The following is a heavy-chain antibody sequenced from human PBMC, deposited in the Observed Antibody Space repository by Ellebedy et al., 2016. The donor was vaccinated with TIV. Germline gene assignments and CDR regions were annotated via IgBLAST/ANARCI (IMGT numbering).Heavy chain of an antibody. CDR1: GFMFSSYS. J-gene: IGHJ4*02. D-gene: IGHD3-22*01. CDR3: ARDRRFHSDSGGFVSPDN. Sequence: GGSLRLSXAASGFMFSSYSMNWVRQAPGKGLEWVSSISRRSTYIYYADSVKGRFTMSRDNAQNSLYLQMNSLRAEDTAVYYCARDRRFHSDSGGFVSPDNWGQGTLVTVSS. V-gene: IGHV3-21*01. CDR2: ISRRSTYI.